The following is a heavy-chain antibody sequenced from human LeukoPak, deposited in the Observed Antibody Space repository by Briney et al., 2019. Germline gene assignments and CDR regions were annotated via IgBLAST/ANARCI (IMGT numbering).Heavy chain of an antibody. J-gene: IGHJ4*02. CDR1: GYTFTDYY. CDR2: VDPEDGET. Sequence: GVTVKISCKASGYTFTDYYMHWVQQAPGKGLEWMGRVDPEDGETIYAEKFQGRVTITADTSTDTAYMELSSLRSEDTAVYYCATGSIQQWLVPDYWGQGTLVTVSS. D-gene: IGHD6-19*01. V-gene: IGHV1-69-2*01. CDR3: ATGSIQQWLVPDY.